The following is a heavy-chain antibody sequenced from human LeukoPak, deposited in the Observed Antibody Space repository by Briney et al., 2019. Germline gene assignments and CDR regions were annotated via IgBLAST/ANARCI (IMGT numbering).Heavy chain of an antibody. D-gene: IGHD3-10*01. J-gene: IGHJ4*02. V-gene: IGHV3-7*01. Sequence: PGGSLRLSCAASGFTFSNYWMSWVRQAPGKGPEWVANIKQDGSEKNYVDSVKGRFTISRDNATNSLYLQMNSLRAEDTAVYYCARDGPRGGFDYWGQGTLVTVSS. CDR3: ARDGPRGGFDY. CDR1: GFTFSNYW. CDR2: IKQDGSEK.